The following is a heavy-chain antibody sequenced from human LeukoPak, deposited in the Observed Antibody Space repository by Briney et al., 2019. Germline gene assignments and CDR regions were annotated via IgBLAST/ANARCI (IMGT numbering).Heavy chain of an antibody. CDR1: GWSFNDYY. J-gene: IGHJ5*02. D-gene: IGHD2-2*01. CDR2: VNARGDT. Sequence: SETLSLTCAVYGWSFNDYYWNWIRPPPGKGLEWIGEVNARGDTNYHRSLKSRVTISVDTSKNQFSLRLTSMIAADTAVYYCARGQVPAARGYNWFDPWGQGTLVTVSS. CDR3: ARGQVPAARGYNWFDP. V-gene: IGHV4-34*01.